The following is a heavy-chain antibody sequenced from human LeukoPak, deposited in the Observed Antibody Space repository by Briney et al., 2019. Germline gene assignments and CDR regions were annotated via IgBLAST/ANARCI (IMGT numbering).Heavy chain of an antibody. CDR3: AKDPLPAAIEDNWFDP. J-gene: IGHJ5*02. Sequence: PGGSLRLSCAASGFTFSSYVMSWVRQAPGKGLEWVSAISGSGGSTYYADSVKGRFTISRDNSKNTLYLQMNSLRAEDTAVYYCAKDPLPAAIEDNWFDPWGQGTLVTVSS. V-gene: IGHV3-23*01. D-gene: IGHD2-2*02. CDR2: ISGSGGST. CDR1: GFTFSSYV.